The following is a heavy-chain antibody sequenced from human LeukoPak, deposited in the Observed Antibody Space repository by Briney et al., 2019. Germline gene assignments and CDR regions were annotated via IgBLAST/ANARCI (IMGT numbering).Heavy chain of an antibody. Sequence: SETLSLTCTVSGGSISSYYWSWIRQPAGKGLEWIGRIYTSGSTNYNPSLKSRVTMSVDTSKNQFSLKLSSVTAADTAVYYCARDLRYSHGLIYYYYYMDVWGKGTTVTVSS. V-gene: IGHV4-4*07. CDR3: ARDLRYSHGLIYYYYYMDV. CDR2: IYTSGST. J-gene: IGHJ6*03. CDR1: GGSISSYY. D-gene: IGHD5-18*01.